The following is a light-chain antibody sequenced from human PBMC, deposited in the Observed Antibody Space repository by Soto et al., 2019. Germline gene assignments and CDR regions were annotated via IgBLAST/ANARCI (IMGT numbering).Light chain of an antibody. CDR2: GVT. V-gene: IGLV2-14*01. Sequence: QSVRTQPASVSGSPGQSIAISCTGTSSDVGGYNYVSWYQQSPGKAPKLMIYGVTNRPSGVSNRFSGSKSGNTASLTISGLQAEDEADYFCSSYTGNSYVFGTGTKSPS. CDR3: SSYTGNSYV. J-gene: IGLJ1*01. CDR1: SSDVGGYNY.